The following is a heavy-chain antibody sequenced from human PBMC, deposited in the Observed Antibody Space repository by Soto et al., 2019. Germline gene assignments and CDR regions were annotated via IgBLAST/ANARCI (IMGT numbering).Heavy chain of an antibody. V-gene: IGHV3-23*01. D-gene: IGHD1-26*01. CDR3: AKDMWVGGSYYYFDY. Sequence: GGSLRLSCAASGFTFSSYAMSWVRQAPGKGLEWVSAISGSGGSTYYADSVKGRFTISRDNSKNTLYLQMNSLRAEDTAVYYCAKDMWVGGSYYYFDYWGQGTLVTVSS. J-gene: IGHJ4*02. CDR1: GFTFSSYA. CDR2: ISGSGGST.